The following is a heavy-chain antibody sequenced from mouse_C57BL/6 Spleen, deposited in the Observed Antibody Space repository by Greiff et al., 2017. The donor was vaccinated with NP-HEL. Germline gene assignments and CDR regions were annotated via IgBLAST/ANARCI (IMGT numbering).Heavy chain of an antibody. D-gene: IGHD2-4*01. CDR1: GFTFSDSY. CDR3: ARYDYDVRHWYFDV. J-gene: IGHJ1*03. V-gene: IGHV5-16*01. Sequence: EVKLVESEGGLVQPGSSMKLSCTASGFTFSDSYMAWVRQVPEKGLEWVANITYDGSSTYYLDSLKIRFIISRDHAKNILYLQMSSLKSEDTATYYWARYDYDVRHWYFDVWGTGTTVTVSS. CDR2: ITYDGSST.